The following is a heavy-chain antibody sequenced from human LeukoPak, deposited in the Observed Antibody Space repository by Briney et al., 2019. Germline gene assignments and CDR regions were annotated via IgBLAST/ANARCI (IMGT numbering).Heavy chain of an antibody. D-gene: IGHD5-12*01. CDR3: ARDLGLGGYDLGLIY. CDR1: GGTFSSYA. V-gene: IGHV1-69*13. CDR2: IITIFGTA. Sequence: SVKVSCKASGGTFSSYAISWVRQAPGQGLEWMGGIITIFGTANYAQKFKGRVPITADESTITAYMELSSLRSEDTAVYYCARDLGLGGYDLGLIYWGQGTLVTVSS. J-gene: IGHJ4*02.